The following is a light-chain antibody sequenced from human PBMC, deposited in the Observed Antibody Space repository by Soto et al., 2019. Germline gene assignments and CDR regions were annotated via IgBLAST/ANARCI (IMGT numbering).Light chain of an antibody. Sequence: EIVLTQSPDTLSLSPGERATLSCRASQSIVANYYLAWYQQKPGQAPRLLIYGASSRATGIPDRFGGSGSGTDFTLTINRLEPEDFAVYYCHQYGSSPLTFGGGTKVEI. CDR1: QSIVANYY. J-gene: IGKJ4*01. V-gene: IGKV3-20*01. CDR3: HQYGSSPLT. CDR2: GAS.